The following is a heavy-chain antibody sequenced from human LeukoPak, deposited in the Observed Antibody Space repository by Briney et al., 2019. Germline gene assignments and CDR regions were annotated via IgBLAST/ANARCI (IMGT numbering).Heavy chain of an antibody. CDR1: GYTLTELS. CDR3: ARLRAVAGTMLPEYYYYYMDV. J-gene: IGHJ6*03. D-gene: IGHD6-19*01. CDR2: FDPEDGET. V-gene: IGHV1-24*01. Sequence: ASVKVSCKVSGYTLTELSMHWVRQAPGKGLEWMGGFDPEDGETIYAQKLQGRVTMTTDTSTSTAYMELRSLRSDDTAVYYCARLRAVAGTMLPEYYYYYMDVWGKGTTVTVSS.